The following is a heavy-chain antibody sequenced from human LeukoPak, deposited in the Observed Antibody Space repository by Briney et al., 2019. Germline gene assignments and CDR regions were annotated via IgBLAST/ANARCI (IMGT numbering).Heavy chain of an antibody. D-gene: IGHD1-26*01. Sequence: PGVSLRLSCAASGFTLSSYWMYWVRQAPGKGLVWVSRINSDGSSTSYADSVKGRFTISRDNAKNTLYLQMNSLRAEDTAVYYCARDEDLGSYYYYGMDVWGQGPWSPSP. V-gene: IGHV3-74*01. CDR2: INSDGSST. CDR1: GFTLSSYW. J-gene: IGHJ6*02. CDR3: ARDEDLGSYYYYGMDV.